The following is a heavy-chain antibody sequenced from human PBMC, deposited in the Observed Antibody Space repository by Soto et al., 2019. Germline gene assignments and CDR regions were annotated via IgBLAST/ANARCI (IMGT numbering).Heavy chain of an antibody. CDR1: GYTFTSYG. CDR3: AREDLGYSSSHTMADY. V-gene: IGHV1-18*01. Sequence: QVQLVQSGAEVKKPGASVKVSCKASGYTFTSYGISWVRQAPGQGLEWTGWISAYNGNTNYAQKLQGRVTMTTDTSTSTAYMELRSLRSDDTAVYYCAREDLGYSSSHTMADYWGQGTLVTVSS. D-gene: IGHD6-13*01. CDR2: ISAYNGNT. J-gene: IGHJ4*02.